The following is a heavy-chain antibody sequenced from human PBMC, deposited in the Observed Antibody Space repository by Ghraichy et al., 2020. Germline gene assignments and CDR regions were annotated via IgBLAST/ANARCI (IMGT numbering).Heavy chain of an antibody. V-gene: IGHV3-74*01. Sequence: GGSLRLSCAASGFTFSSYWMHWVRQAPGKGLMWVSRINSDESRTDYADSVKGRFTISRDNAKNTLFLQMNSLRAEDTAVYYCARGINVGWNGEIDPWGQGTLVTVSS. CDR1: GFTFSSYW. CDR2: INSDESRT. D-gene: IGHD3-3*01. CDR3: ARGINVGWNGEIDP. J-gene: IGHJ5*02.